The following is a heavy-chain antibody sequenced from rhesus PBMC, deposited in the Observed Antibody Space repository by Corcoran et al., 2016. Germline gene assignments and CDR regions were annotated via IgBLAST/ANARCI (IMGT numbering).Heavy chain of an antibody. CDR1: GYSLTTSGRG. CDR2: IYWDDDK. CDR3: ACGWYFDY. V-gene: IGHV2-174*01. Sequence: QVTLKESGPALVKPTQTLTLTCTFSGYSLTTSGRGVVWFRQPPGKPLDLLALIYWDDDKSYRTSLKSRLTITKDTSKIQGVLTMTNMDPVDTATYYCACGWYFDYWGQGVLVTVSS. J-gene: IGHJ4*01.